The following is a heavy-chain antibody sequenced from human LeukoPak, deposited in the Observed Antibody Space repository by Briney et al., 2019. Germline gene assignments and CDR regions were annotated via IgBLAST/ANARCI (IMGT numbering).Heavy chain of an antibody. CDR2: ISTSSSYI. D-gene: IGHD1-26*01. CDR1: GFTFSSYS. Sequence: GGSLRLSCAASGFTFSSYSMNWVRQAPGKGLEWVSFISTSSSYIYYADSVKGRFTISRDNAKNSLYLQMSSLRAEDTAVYYCARDKDVGATLLDYWGQGTLVTVSS. J-gene: IGHJ4*02. CDR3: ARDKDVGATLLDY. V-gene: IGHV3-21*01.